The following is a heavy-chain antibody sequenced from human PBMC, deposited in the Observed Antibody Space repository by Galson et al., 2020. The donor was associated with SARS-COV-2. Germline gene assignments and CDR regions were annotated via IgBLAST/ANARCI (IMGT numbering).Heavy chain of an antibody. CDR3: ANEATTWADYPKSDY. J-gene: IGHJ4*02. V-gene: IGHV3-23*01. D-gene: IGHD4-17*01. Sequence: YYADSVKGRFTISRDNSKNTLYLQMNSLRAEDTAVYYCANEATTWADYPKSDYWGQGTLVTVSS.